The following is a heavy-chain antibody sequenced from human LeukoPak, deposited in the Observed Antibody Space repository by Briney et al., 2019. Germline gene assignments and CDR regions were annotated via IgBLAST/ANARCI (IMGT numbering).Heavy chain of an antibody. V-gene: IGHV1-2*02. J-gene: IGHJ4*02. Sequence: ASVKVSCNASGYTFTGYYMHWVRQAPGQGLEWMGWINPNSGGTNYAQKFQGRVTMTRDTSISTAYMELSRLRSDDTAVYYCARVWTAVAGITYFDYWGQGTLVTVSS. CDR2: INPNSGGT. CDR3: ARVWTAVAGITYFDY. D-gene: IGHD6-19*01. CDR1: GYTFTGYY.